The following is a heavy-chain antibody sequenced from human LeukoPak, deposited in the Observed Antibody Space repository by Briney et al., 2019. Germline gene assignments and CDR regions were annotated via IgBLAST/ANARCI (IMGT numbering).Heavy chain of an antibody. D-gene: IGHD2-2*03. Sequence: ASVKVSCKASGYSFTSYGISWVRQAPGQGLEWMGWISAYNGNINYAQKLQGRVTMTTDTSTSTAYMELRSLRSDDTAVYYCARDPGYCSSTSCYVGFDPWGQGTLVTVSS. J-gene: IGHJ5*02. CDR3: ARDPGYCSSTSCYVGFDP. V-gene: IGHV1-18*01. CDR2: ISAYNGNI. CDR1: GYSFTSYG.